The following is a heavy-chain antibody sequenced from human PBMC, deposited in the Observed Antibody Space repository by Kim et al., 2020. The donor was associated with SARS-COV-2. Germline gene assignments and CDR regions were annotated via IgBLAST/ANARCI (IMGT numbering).Heavy chain of an antibody. V-gene: IGHV3-30*18. D-gene: IGHD2-2*02. CDR1: GFTFSSYG. CDR3: AKLRRGEYQLLYERGSKNYFDY. J-gene: IGHJ4*02. CDR2: ISYDGSNK. Sequence: GGSLRLSCAASGFTFSSYGMHWVRQAPGKGLEWVAVISYDGSNKYYADSVKGRFTISRDNSKNTLYLQMNSLRAEDTAVYYCAKLRRGEYQLLYERGSKNYFDYWGQGTLVTVSS.